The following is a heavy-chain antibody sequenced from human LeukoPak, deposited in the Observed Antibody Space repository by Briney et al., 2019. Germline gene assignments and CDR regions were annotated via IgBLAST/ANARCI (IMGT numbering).Heavy chain of an antibody. CDR1: GGSISSYY. J-gene: IGHJ6*02. CDR2: IYYSGST. CDR3: ASGVVVVAGYYGMDV. V-gene: IGHV4-59*01. Sequence: PSETLSLTCTVSGGSISSYYWSWIRQPPGKGLEWIRYIYYSGSTNYNPSLKSRVTISVDTSKNQFSLKLSSVTAADTAVYYCASGVVVVAGYYGMDVCGQGTTVTVSS. D-gene: IGHD2-15*01.